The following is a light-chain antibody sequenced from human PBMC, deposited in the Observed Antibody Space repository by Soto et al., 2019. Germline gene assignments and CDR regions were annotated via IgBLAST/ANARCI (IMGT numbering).Light chain of an antibody. Sequence: QPVLTQPPSVSGAPGQRVTISCTGSSSNIGAGYDVHWYQPLPGTAPKLLIYGNSNRPSGVPDRFSGSKSGTSASLAITGLQAEDEADYYCQSYDSSLSGSVVFGGGTKVTVL. V-gene: IGLV1-40*01. J-gene: IGLJ2*01. CDR3: QSYDSSLSGSVV. CDR1: SSNIGAGYD. CDR2: GNS.